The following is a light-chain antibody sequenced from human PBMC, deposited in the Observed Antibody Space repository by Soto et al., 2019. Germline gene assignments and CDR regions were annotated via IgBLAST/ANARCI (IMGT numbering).Light chain of an antibody. V-gene: IGLV7-46*01. CDR1: TGAVTSGHN. Sequence: QAVVTQEPSLTVSPGGTVTLTCGSSTGAVTSGHNPHWFQQKPGQAPRAVIYSTNNKHSWTPARFSGSLLGGRAALTRSGAQPDDAAEYYCLLVYSGVGLVFGGGTKVTVL. CDR3: LLVYSGVGLV. J-gene: IGLJ3*02. CDR2: STN.